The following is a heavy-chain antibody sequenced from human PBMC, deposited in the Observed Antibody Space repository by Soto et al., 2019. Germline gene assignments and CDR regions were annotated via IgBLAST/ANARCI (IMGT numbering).Heavy chain of an antibody. CDR1: GFTFSSYW. V-gene: IGHV3-7*01. CDR3: ARLPPDKAMASDFDY. J-gene: IGHJ4*02. CDR2: IKQDGSEK. D-gene: IGHD5-18*01. Sequence: GGSLRLSCAASGFTFSSYWMSWVRQAPGKGLEWVANIKQDGSEKYYVDSVKGRFTISRDNAKNSLYLQMNSLRAEDTAVYYCARLPPDKAMASDFDYRGQGTLVTVSS.